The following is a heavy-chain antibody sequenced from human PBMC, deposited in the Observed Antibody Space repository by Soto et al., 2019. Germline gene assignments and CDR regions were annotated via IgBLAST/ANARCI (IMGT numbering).Heavy chain of an antibody. CDR3: ARDAAVPGEADRFDY. V-gene: IGHV4-4*02. J-gene: IGHJ4*02. CDR1: GDSIGSNVW. D-gene: IGHD6-19*01. Sequence: SETLSLTCDVSGDSIGSNVWWSWVRQPPGKGLEWIGEVYHNGLTDYNPSLKGRATMSADMSKNQFSLRVTSVTDADTAIYFCARDAAVPGEADRFDYWGQGTLVTVSS. CDR2: VYHNGLT.